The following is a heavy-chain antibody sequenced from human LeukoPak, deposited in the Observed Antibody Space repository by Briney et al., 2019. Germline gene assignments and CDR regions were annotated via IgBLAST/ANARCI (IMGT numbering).Heavy chain of an antibody. V-gene: IGHV3-23*01. CDR3: AKEYSVRNQFDH. CDR2: ISGSGGNT. J-gene: IGHJ4*02. CDR1: GFTFSTYG. Sequence: PGGSLRLSCAASGFTFSTYGMNWVRQAPGKGLEWVSVISGSGGNTYYADSVKGRFTISRDNSKNTLYLQMNSLRAEDTAVYYCAKEYSVRNQFDHWGQGTLVAVSS. D-gene: IGHD1-14*01.